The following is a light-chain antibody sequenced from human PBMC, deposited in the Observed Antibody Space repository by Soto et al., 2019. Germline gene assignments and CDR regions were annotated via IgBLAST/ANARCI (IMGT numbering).Light chain of an antibody. CDR3: QQYKSYPLT. V-gene: IGKV1-5*01. Sequence: DIQLTQSPSTLSASVGDTVTISCRASESLIGWLAWYQQRPGSAPKLLIYNASRLEGGVPSRFTGDGSGTEFSLTSASRQPDDFGTYYCQQYKSYPLTFGQGTKVDLK. J-gene: IGKJ1*01. CDR2: NAS. CDR1: ESLIGW.